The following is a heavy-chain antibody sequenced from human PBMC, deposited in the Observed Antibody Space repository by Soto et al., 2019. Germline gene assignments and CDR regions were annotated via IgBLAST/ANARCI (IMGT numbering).Heavy chain of an antibody. CDR2: INHSGST. V-gene: IGHV4-34*01. J-gene: IGHJ6*02. D-gene: IGHD4-4*01. CDR1: GGSFSGYY. CDR3: ARGTVIRSYYGMDV. Sequence: SETLSLTCAVYGGSFSGYYWSWIRQPPGKGLEWIGEINHSGSTNYNPSLKSRVTISVDTSKNQFSLKLSSVTAADTAVYYCARGTVIRSYYGMDVWRQETTVAVSS.